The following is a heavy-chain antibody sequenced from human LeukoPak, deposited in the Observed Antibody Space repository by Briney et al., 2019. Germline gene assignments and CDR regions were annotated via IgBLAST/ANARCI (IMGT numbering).Heavy chain of an antibody. Sequence: PTETLSLTCTVSGGSISSGGYYWSWIRQPPGKGLEWIGYIYHSGSTYYNPSLKSRVTISVDRSKNQFSLKLSSVTAADTAVYYCARDRTDNWFDPWGQGTLVTVSS. CDR2: IYHSGST. J-gene: IGHJ5*02. CDR1: GGSISSGGYY. CDR3: ARDRTDNWFDP. V-gene: IGHV4-30-2*01.